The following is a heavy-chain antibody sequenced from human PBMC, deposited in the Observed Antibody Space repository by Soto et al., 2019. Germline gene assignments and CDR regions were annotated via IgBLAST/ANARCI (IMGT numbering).Heavy chain of an antibody. CDR3: TTADYGDYVDAFDI. J-gene: IGHJ3*02. CDR2: IKSKTDGGAT. D-gene: IGHD4-17*01. V-gene: IGHV3-15*01. CDR1: GFTFSNAG. Sequence: EVQLVESGGGLVKPGGSLRLSRAAYGFTFSNAGMSWVRQAPGKGLEWVGRIKSKTDGGATDHAAPVKGRFTISRDDSNNTRYPQMNSLKTEDTAVYYCTTADYGDYVDAFDIWCQGTMVTVSS.